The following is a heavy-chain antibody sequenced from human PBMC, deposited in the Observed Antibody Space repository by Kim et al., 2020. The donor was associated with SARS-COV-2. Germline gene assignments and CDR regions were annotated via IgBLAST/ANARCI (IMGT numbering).Heavy chain of an antibody. D-gene: IGHD6-13*01. J-gene: IGHJ6*02. CDR3: ARDQSRSGMDV. CDR1: GYTFTSYA. Sequence: ASVKVSCKASGYTFTSYAMHWVRQAPGQRLEWMGWINAGNGNTKYSQKFQGRVTITRDTSASTAYMELSSLISEDTAVYYCARDQSRSGMDVWGQGTTVTVSS. CDR2: INAGNGNT. V-gene: IGHV1-3*01.